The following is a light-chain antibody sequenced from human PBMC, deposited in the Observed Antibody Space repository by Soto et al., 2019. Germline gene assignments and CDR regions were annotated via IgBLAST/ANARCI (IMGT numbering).Light chain of an antibody. CDR3: QQYNNWPGRT. CDR2: GAS. Sequence: EIVMTQSPATLSVSPGERATLSCRASQSVSSNLAWYQQKPGQAPRLLIYGASTRATGIPARFSGSGSGTEFTLTISSLQSEDFAVNYCQQYNNWPGRTFGQRTKVEIK. CDR1: QSVSSN. V-gene: IGKV3-15*01. J-gene: IGKJ1*01.